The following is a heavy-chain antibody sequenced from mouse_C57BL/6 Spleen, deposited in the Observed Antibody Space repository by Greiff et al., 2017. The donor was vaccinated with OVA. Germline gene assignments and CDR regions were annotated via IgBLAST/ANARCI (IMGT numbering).Heavy chain of an antibody. J-gene: IGHJ4*01. D-gene: IGHD2-4*01. CDR3: ASAYDYDHAMDY. CDR2: ISYDGSN. V-gene: IGHV3-6*01. Sequence: EVKVEESGPGLVKPSQSLSLTCSVTGYSITSGYYWTWIRQFPGNKLEWMGYISYDGSNNYNPSLKNRISITRDTSKNQFFLKLNSVTTEDTATYYCASAYDYDHAMDYWGQGTSVTVSS. CDR1: GYSITSGYY.